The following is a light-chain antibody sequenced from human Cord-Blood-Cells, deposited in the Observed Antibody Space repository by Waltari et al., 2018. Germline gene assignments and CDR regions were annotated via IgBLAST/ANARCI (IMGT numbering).Light chain of an antibody. CDR1: SSDVGSYNL. CDR2: EVS. V-gene: IGLV2-23*02. J-gene: IGLJ2*01. CDR3: CSYAGSSTVV. Sequence: QSALTQPASVSGSPGQSITISCTGTSSDVGSYNLVSWYQQHPGKAPKLMIYEVSKRPSGVSNRCSGSKSGNTASLTIAGLQAEDEADYYCCSYAGSSTVVFGGWTKLTVL.